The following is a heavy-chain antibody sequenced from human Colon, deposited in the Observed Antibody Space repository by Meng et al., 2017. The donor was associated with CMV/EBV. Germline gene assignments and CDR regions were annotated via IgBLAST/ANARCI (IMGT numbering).Heavy chain of an antibody. Sequence: GESLKISCAASGFTFTTFWMTWVRQAPGKGLEWVANIKEDGSGQWYEDSVKGRFIISRDNAKKSVYLQMNSLRAEDTAVYYCARDVVVPAAISYYYYGMDVWGQGTTVTVSS. CDR1: GFTFTTFW. V-gene: IGHV3-7*01. J-gene: IGHJ6*02. CDR3: ARDVVVPAAISYYYYGMDV. D-gene: IGHD2-2*01. CDR2: IKEDGSGQ.